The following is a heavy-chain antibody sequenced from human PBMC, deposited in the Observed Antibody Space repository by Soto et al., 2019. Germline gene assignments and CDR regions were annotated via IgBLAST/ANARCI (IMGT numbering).Heavy chain of an antibody. CDR3: ARDFDDYGGNSNAFDI. V-gene: IGHV4-31*03. D-gene: IGHD4-17*01. J-gene: IGHJ3*02. CDR1: GGSISSGGYY. CDR2: TYYSGST. Sequence: TLSLTCTVSGGSISSGGYYWSWIRQHPGEGLEWIGYTYYSGSTYYNPSPKSRVTISVDTSKNQFSLKLSSVTAADTAVYYCARDFDDYGGNSNAFDIWGQGTMVTVSS.